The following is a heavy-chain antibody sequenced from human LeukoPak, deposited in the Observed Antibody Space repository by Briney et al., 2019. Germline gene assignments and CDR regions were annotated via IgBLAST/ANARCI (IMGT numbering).Heavy chain of an antibody. Sequence: SETLSLTCTVSGGSLSSGSYYWGWIRQPPGKGLEWIGNIYNSGKTDYNPSLKSRVSISVDTPKNQFSLKLTSVTAADTAVFYCARLLRGGNSGYWFDPWGQGTLLTVSS. D-gene: IGHD4-23*01. V-gene: IGHV4-39*01. CDR1: GGSLSSGSYY. J-gene: IGHJ5*02. CDR3: ARLLRGGNSGYWFDP. CDR2: IYNSGKT.